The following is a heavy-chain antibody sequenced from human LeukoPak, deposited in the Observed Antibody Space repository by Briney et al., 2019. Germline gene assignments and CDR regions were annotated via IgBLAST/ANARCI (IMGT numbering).Heavy chain of an antibody. CDR1: GGSFSGYY. V-gene: IGHV4-34*01. CDR2: INHSGST. CDR3: ARGTTEYYYDSSGSNPPRGYYYYMDV. J-gene: IGHJ6*03. Sequence: SETLSLTCAVYGGSFSGYYWSWIRQPPGKGLEWIGEINHSGSTNYNPSLKSRVTISVDTSKNQFSLKLSSVTAADTAVYYCARGTTEYYYDSSGSNPPRGYYYYMDVWGKGTTVTVSS. D-gene: IGHD3-22*01.